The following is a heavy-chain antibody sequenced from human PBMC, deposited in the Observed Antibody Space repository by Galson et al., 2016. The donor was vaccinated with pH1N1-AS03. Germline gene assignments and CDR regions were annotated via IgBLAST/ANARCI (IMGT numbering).Heavy chain of an antibody. Sequence: SLRLSCAVGGFTFSSYAMFWVRQAPGKGLEYVSVISGNGFSTYYANSVKDRFTVSRDNSKNTLYLQMGSLRVEDMAAYYCARGPVSYADYWFPPPDYWGQGTLVTVPS. J-gene: IGHJ4*02. CDR2: ISGNGFST. V-gene: IGHV3-64*01. D-gene: IGHD2-8*02. CDR3: ARGPVSYADYWFPPPDY. CDR1: GFTFSSYA.